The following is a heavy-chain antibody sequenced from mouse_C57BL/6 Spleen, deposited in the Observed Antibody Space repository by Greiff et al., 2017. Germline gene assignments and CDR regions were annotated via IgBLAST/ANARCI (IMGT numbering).Heavy chain of an antibody. CDR2: IHPSDSDT. V-gene: IGHV1-74*01. CDR3: AIEGEGRQLRLRFAY. Sequence: VQLQQPGAELVKPGASVKVSCKASGYTFTSYWMHWVKQRPGQGLEWIGRIHPSDSDTNYNQKFKGKATLTGDKSSSTAYMQLSSLTSEDSAVYYCAIEGEGRQLRLRFAYGGQGTLVTVSA. CDR1: GYTFTSYW. J-gene: IGHJ3*01. D-gene: IGHD3-2*02.